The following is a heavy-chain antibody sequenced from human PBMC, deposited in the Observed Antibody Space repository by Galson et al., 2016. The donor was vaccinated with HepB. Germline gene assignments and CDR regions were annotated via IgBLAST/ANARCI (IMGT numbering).Heavy chain of an antibody. J-gene: IGHJ4*02. CDR1: GGSLSTYY. CDR2: VYYSGTT. D-gene: IGHD6-19*01. Sequence: SETLSLTCAVSGGSLSTYYWSWIRQPPGKGLEWIGYVYYSGTTNYNPSLKSRLTISLDTSKNQYSLKLSSVTAADTAVYFCARGGQWLWDHIWGQGTLVTVSS. V-gene: IGHV4-59*01. CDR3: ARGGQWLWDHI.